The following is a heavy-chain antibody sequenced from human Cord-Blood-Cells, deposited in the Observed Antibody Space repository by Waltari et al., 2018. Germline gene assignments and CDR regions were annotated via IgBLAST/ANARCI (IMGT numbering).Heavy chain of an antibody. V-gene: IGHV4-4*02. D-gene: IGHD2-2*01. J-gene: IGHJ2*01. CDR1: GGSISRSNW. Sequence: QVQLQESGPGLVKPSGTLPLTFAVSGGSISRSNWWSWVRQPPGKGLEWIGENYHSWSNNYNPALKSRVTISVDKSKNQFSLKLSSVTAADTGVYYWARWRRYWSSTSCSKNLYFDLWGRGTLVTVSS. CDR2: NYHSWSN. CDR3: ARWRRYWSSTSCSKNLYFDL.